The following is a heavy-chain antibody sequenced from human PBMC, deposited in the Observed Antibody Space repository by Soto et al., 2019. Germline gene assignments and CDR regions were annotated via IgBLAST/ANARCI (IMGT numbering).Heavy chain of an antibody. CDR3: ARDKRLELRYFGKTRDY. J-gene: IGHJ4*02. V-gene: IGHV3-7*01. D-gene: IGHD1-7*01. CDR1: GFTFSSYW. Sequence: GGSLRLSCAASGFTFSSYWMSWVRQAPGKGLEWVANIKQDGSEKYYVDSVKGRFTISRDNAKDSLYLQMNSLRAEDTAVYYCARDKRLELRYFGKTRDYWGQGTLVTVSS. CDR2: IKQDGSEK.